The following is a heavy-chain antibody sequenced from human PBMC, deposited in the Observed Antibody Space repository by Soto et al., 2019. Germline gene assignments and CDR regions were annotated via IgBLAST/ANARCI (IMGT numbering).Heavy chain of an antibody. CDR1: GGSISSSTYY. D-gene: IGHD1-1*01. Sequence: QLQLQESGPGLVKPSETLSLTCTVSGGSISSSTYYWGWIRQPPGKGLEWIGSIYYSGSTYYNPSLKSRVTLSVDTSRNQFSLKLSSVTAADTAVYYCARRDNWSDSHFDYWGQGTLVTVSS. J-gene: IGHJ4*02. V-gene: IGHV4-39*01. CDR2: IYYSGST. CDR3: ARRDNWSDSHFDY.